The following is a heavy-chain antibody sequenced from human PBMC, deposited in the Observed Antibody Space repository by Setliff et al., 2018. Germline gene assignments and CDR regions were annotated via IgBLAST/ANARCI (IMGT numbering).Heavy chain of an antibody. CDR3: ATEKFPGDWGDY. CDR1: GYTFTSYG. Sequence: ASVKVSCKASGYTFTSYGFSWVRQAPGQGLEWMGWISVYNGKTKYAQKFQGRVTMTTDTTTRTAYMEVTSLRSDDTAVYYCATEKFPGDWGDYWGQGTLVTVSS. V-gene: IGHV1-18*01. D-gene: IGHD2-21*01. CDR2: ISVYNGKT. J-gene: IGHJ4*02.